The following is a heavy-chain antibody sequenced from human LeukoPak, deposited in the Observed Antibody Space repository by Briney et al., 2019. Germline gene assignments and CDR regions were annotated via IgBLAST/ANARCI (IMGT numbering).Heavy chain of an antibody. Sequence: ASVKVSCKASRYTFTTYAMNWVRQAPGQGLEWMGWINTNTGNPTYAQGFTGRFVFSLDTSVSTAYLQISSLKAEDTAMYYCARGTYGGNSGDTFDIWGQGTMVTVSS. CDR1: RYTFTTYA. J-gene: IGHJ3*02. V-gene: IGHV7-4-1*02. CDR2: INTNTGNP. CDR3: ARGTYGGNSGDTFDI. D-gene: IGHD4-23*01.